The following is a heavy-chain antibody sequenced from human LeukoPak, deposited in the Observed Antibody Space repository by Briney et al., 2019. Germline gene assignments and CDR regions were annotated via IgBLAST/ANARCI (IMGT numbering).Heavy chain of an antibody. J-gene: IGHJ6*03. CDR2: IYPGDSDT. V-gene: IGHV5-51*01. CDR3: ARHSHALPPRPPDYYYYYMDV. CDR1: GYSFTSYW. Sequence: GESLKISCKGSGYSFTSYWIGWVRQMPGKGLEWMGIIYPGDSDTRYSPSFQGQVTISADKSISTAYLQWSSLKASDTAMYYCARHSHALPPRPPDYYYYYMDVWGKGTTVTVSS.